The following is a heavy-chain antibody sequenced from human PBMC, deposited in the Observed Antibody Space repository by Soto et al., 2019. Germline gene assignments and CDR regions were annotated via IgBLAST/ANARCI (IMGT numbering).Heavy chain of an antibody. CDR2: ITAYNGKT. D-gene: IGHD5-12*01. Sequence: QVKLVQSGGEVKKPGASVTVSCKASGYTFINFDFTWVRQAPGQGLEWMAWITAYNGKTDYAWRHQARVTMNRDTSTSTTYMELRNLGSDDTAVYFCAKSPRGEMATDWGQGTLVTVSS. CDR3: AKSPRGEMATD. J-gene: IGHJ4*02. V-gene: IGHV1-18*04. CDR1: GYTFINFD.